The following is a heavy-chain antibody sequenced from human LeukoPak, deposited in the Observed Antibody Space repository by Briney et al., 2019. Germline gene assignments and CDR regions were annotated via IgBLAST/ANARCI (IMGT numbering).Heavy chain of an antibody. J-gene: IGHJ4*02. CDR3: ASALKRGSAGTLIDH. D-gene: IGHD6-13*01. Sequence: GASVKVSCKASGYSFTSHDINWVRQATGQGLEWMGWMNPNSGNTGYAQKFQDRVTMTRNTSINTAYLELSSLGSEDTAMYYCASALKRGSAGTLIDHWGQGTLVTVSS. CDR2: MNPNSGNT. CDR1: GYSFTSHD. V-gene: IGHV1-8*01.